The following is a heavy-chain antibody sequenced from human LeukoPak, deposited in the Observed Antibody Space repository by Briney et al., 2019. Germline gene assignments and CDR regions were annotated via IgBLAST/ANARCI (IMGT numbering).Heavy chain of an antibody. CDR3: AKDPGYQVVYYFDY. CDR2: ISGSGGST. D-gene: IGHD2-2*01. V-gene: IGHV3-23*01. J-gene: IGHJ4*02. CDR1: GFTFSSYS. Sequence: GGSLRLSCAASGFTFSSYSMSWVRQAPGKGLEWVSGISGSGGSTDYADSVKGRFTISRDNSKNTLYLQMNSLRVEDTAVYYCAKDPGYQVVYYFDYWGQGTLVTVSS.